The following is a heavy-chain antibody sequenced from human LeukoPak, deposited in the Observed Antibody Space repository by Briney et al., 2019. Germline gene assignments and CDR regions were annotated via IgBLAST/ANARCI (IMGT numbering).Heavy chain of an antibody. D-gene: IGHD6-13*01. Sequence: GGSLRLSCAASGFTFISYSMNWVRQAPGKGLEWVSSISSSSSYIYYADSVQGRFTISRDNSKNTLYLQMNSLRPEDTAVYYCAKGVGRSSSWYRGARGDYFDYWGQGTLVTVSS. CDR2: ISSSSSYI. V-gene: IGHV3-21*01. CDR3: AKGVGRSSSWYRGARGDYFDY. J-gene: IGHJ4*02. CDR1: GFTFISYS.